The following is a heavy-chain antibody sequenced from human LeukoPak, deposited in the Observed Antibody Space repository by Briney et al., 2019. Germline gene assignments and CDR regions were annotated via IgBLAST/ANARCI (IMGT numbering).Heavy chain of an antibody. V-gene: IGHV3-43*02. D-gene: IGHD3-16*01. CDR3: AKMGDPWLYMDS. CDR1: GFSFDDYA. Sequence: GGSLRLSCAASGFSFDDYAMNWVRQAPGKGLEWVSLISGLGDIIHYADSVKGRLTISRDNSRNSLYLQMNSLTTEDTAFYYCAKMGDPWLYMDSWGRGTLVTVSS. J-gene: IGHJ4*02. CDR2: ISGLGDII.